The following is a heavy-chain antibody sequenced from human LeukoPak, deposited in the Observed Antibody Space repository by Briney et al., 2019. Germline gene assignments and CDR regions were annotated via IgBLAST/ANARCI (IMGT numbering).Heavy chain of an antibody. CDR3: AVVRGVIISYGFDY. Sequence: ASVKVSCKASGYTFTRYDINWVRQATGQGLEWMGWMNPKSGNTGYAQKFQGRVTMTRDTSISTAYMELSRLRSDDTAVYYCAVVRGVIISYGFDYWGQGTLVTVSS. CDR2: MNPKSGNT. V-gene: IGHV1-8*01. J-gene: IGHJ4*02. CDR1: GYTFTRYD. D-gene: IGHD3-10*02.